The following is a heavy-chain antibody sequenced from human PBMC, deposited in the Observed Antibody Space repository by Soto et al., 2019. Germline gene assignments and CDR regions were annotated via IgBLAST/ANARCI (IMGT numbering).Heavy chain of an antibody. V-gene: IGHV4-38-2*02. CDR1: VHSSSSVYY. CDR2: IYHSGST. CDR3: ARGGGSSWLSMYS. D-gene: IGHD6-13*01. J-gene: IGHJ4*02. Sequence: SETRSLTWPVSVHSSSSVYYWGCVLQPPGKGLEWIGSIYHSGSTYYNPSLKSRVTISVDTSKNQFSLKLSSVTAADTAVYYCARGGGSSWLSMYSWGQGTLVTVSS.